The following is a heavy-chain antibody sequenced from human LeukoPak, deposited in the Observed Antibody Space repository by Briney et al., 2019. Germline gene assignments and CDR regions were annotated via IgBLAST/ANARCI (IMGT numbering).Heavy chain of an antibody. CDR1: GYTFTSYG. V-gene: IGHV1-18*01. J-gene: IGHJ4*02. CDR3: ARDHQWLATGNVDY. CDR2: ISAYNGNT. D-gene: IGHD6-19*01. Sequence: GASVKVSCKASGYTFTSYGISWVRQAPGQGLEWMGWISAYNGNTNYAQKLQGRVTMTTDTSTSTAYMELSRLRSDDTAVYYCARDHQWLATGNVDYWGQGTLVTVSS.